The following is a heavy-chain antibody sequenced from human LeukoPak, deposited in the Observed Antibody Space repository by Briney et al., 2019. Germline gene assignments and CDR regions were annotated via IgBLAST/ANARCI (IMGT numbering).Heavy chain of an antibody. CDR2: INSDGSST. CDR3: ARDSGSYYIDY. V-gene: IGHV3-74*01. Sequence: PGGSLRLSCAASGFTFSSYWMRWVRQAPGKGLVWVSRINSDGSSTTYADSAKGRFTISRDNAKNTLYLQMNSLRAEDTAVYYCARDSGSYYIDYWGQGILVTVSS. J-gene: IGHJ4*02. D-gene: IGHD3-10*01. CDR1: GFTFSSYW.